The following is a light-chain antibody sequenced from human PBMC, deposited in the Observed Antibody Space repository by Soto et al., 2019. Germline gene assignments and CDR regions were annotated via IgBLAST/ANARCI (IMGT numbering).Light chain of an antibody. V-gene: IGLV4-60*02. Sequence: QLVLTQSSSASASLGSSVRFTCTLSSGHSSYIIAWHQHQPGKAPRYLMRLESSGTYNKGSGVPDRFSGSSSGADRYLTISNLQLGDEADYYCETRDSNTRVFGGGTQLTVL. CDR3: ETRDSNTRV. CDR1: SGHSSYI. J-gene: IGLJ3*02. CDR2: LESSGTY.